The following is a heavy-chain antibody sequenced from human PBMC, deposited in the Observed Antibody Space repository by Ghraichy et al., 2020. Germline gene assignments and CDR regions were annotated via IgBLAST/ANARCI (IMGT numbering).Heavy chain of an antibody. CDR1: GGTFSNYA. D-gene: IGHD2-8*01. CDR2: IMPIFGTA. V-gene: IGHV1-69*13. Sequence: SVKVSCKASGGTFSNYAISWVRQAPGQGLEWMGVIMPIFGTANYAQKFQGRVTITADESTSTAYMELSSLRSADTAVYYCARDSGYCTNGVCYGYYYYGMDVWGQVTTVTVSS. CDR3: ARDSGYCTNGVCYGYYYYGMDV. J-gene: IGHJ6*02.